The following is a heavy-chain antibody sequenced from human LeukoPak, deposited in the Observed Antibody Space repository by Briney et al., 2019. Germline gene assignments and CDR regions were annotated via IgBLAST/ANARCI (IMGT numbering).Heavy chain of an antibody. J-gene: IGHJ4*02. V-gene: IGHV3-23*01. Sequence: GGSLRLSCAASGFTFSSYAMSWVRQAPGKGLEWVSAISGSGGSTYYADSVKGRFTISRDNSKNTLYLQMNSLRAEDTAVYYCATAYYDFWSGYYTGSYYFDYWGQGTLATVSS. CDR2: ISGSGGST. D-gene: IGHD3-3*01. CDR1: GFTFSSYA. CDR3: ATAYYDFWSGYYTGSYYFDY.